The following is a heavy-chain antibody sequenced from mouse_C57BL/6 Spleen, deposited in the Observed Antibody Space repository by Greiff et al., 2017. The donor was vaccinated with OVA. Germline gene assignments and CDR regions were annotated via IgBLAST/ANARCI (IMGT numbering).Heavy chain of an antibody. J-gene: IGHJ3*01. Sequence: EVQLQQSGAELVKPGASVKLSCTASGFNIKDYYMHWVKQRTEQGLEWFGRIDPEDGETKYAPRFQGKVTITANTSSNTAYLQLSRQTSEDTAVKCSTRGTGPWFAYWGQGTLVTVSA. CDR3: TRGTGPWFAY. CDR1: GFNIKDYY. CDR2: IDPEDGET. D-gene: IGHD4-1*01. V-gene: IGHV14-2*01.